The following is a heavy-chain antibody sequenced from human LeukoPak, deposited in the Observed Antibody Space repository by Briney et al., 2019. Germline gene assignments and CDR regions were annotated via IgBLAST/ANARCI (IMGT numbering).Heavy chain of an antibody. J-gene: IGHJ5*02. CDR2: IYTSGST. V-gene: IGHV4-4*07. CDR1: GGSISSYY. Sequence: SETLSLTCTVSGGSISSYYWSWIRQPAGKGLEWIGRIYTSGSTNYNPSLKSRVTMSVDTSKNQFSLKLSSVTAADTAVYYCARDRRAQQWKSIWCDPWGQGTLVTVSS. D-gene: IGHD6-19*01. CDR3: ARDRRAQQWKSIWCDP.